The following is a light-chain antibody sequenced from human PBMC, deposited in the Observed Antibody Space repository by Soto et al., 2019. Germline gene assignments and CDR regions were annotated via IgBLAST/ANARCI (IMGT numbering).Light chain of an antibody. V-gene: IGKV1-8*01. Sequence: AIRMTQSPSSFSASTGDRASITCRATQDIGTYLAWYQQIPGKAPKLLIYDASTLQTGVPSRFSGSGSGTDFTLTISYLQSEDFGTYYCQQFYNYPRTFGQGTKVEIK. CDR2: DAS. J-gene: IGKJ1*01. CDR3: QQFYNYPRT. CDR1: QDIGTY.